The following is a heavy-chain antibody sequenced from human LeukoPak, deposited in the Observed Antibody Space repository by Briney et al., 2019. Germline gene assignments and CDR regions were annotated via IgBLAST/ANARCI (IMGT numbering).Heavy chain of an antibody. CDR2: FDPEDGET. D-gene: IGHD3/OR15-3a*01. CDR1: ESSVIELS. J-gene: IGHJ3*02. V-gene: IGHV1-24*01. Sequence: ASVKVSCKASESSVIELSMHWVRQAPGKGLEGWGGFDPEDGETIYAQRFQGRVTMTENTSTDTAYMELSSLRSEDTAVYYCATTGPDWGDAFGISGQGTMVTVSS. CDR3: ATTGPDWGDAFGI.